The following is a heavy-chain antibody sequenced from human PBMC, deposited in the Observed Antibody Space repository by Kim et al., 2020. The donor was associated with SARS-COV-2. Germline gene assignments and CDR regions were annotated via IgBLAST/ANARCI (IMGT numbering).Heavy chain of an antibody. V-gene: IGHV3-48*02. CDR1: GFSFNTYD. CDR3: ARGFFGIDH. Sequence: GGSLRLSCAASGFSFNTYDMNWVRQAPGKDLEWVAYIRGTSDIIYYADSVRGRFTIFRDNAKNSLYLQMNRLRDEDTAVYYCARGFFGIDHWGQGTLVTVSS. D-gene: IGHD3-3*01. J-gene: IGHJ4*02. CDR2: IRGTSDII.